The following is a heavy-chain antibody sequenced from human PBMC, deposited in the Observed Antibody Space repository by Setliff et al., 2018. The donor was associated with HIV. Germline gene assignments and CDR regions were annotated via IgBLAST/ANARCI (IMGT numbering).Heavy chain of an antibody. CDR2: AHYSGTI. CDR1: GASTSDNIYY. D-gene: IGHD3-3*01. V-gene: IGHV4-39*02. J-gene: IGHJ4*02. CDR3: ARPSFGIGGGANFDS. Sequence: SETLSLTCSVTGASTSDNIYYWGWIRHSPGKGLEWIASAHYSGTIFYNPSLKSRVTMSVDTSGSRFSLKLTSVTAADTSVYYCARPSFGIGGGANFDSWGRGTLVTVSS.